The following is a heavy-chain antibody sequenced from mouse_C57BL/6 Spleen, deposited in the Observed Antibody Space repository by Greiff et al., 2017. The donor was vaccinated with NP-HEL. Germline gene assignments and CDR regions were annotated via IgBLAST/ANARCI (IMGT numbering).Heavy chain of an antibody. CDR3: ALFTTVVPMDY. D-gene: IGHD1-1*01. CDR2: IYPGDGDT. Sequence: QVQLQQSGPELVKPGASVKISCKASGYAFSSSWMNWVKQRPGKGLEWIGRIYPGDGDTNYNGKFKGKATLTADKSSSTAYMQLSSLTSEDSAVYFCALFTTVVPMDYWGQGTSVTVSS. J-gene: IGHJ4*01. CDR1: GYAFSSSW. V-gene: IGHV1-82*01.